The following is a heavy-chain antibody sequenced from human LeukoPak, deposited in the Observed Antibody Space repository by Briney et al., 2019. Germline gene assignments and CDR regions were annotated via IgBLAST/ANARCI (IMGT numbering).Heavy chain of an antibody. D-gene: IGHD2-2*03. CDR2: ISGSGGST. V-gene: IGHV3-23*01. Sequence: GGSLRLSCAASGFTFSSYAMSWVRQAPGKGLEWVSAISGSGGSTYYADSVKGRFTISRDNSKNTLYLQMNSLRAEDTAVYYCAKDGYCSSTSCLYYMDVWGKGTTVTVSS. CDR1: GFTFSSYA. CDR3: AKDGYCSSTSCLYYMDV. J-gene: IGHJ6*03.